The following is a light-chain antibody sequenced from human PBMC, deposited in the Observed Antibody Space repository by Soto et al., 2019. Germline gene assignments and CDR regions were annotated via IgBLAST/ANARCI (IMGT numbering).Light chain of an antibody. Sequence: EIVLTQSPGTLSLSPGERATLSCRASQSVSSSYLAWYQQKPGQAPRLLIYGASSRATGIPDRISGSGSGTDFTLTISRLEPEDFAVYYCQQSGSSPYTFGQGTKLEIK. CDR3: QQSGSSPYT. CDR1: QSVSSSY. J-gene: IGKJ2*01. CDR2: GAS. V-gene: IGKV3-20*01.